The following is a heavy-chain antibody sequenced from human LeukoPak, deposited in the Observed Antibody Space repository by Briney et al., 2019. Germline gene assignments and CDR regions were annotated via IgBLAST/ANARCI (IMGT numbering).Heavy chain of an antibody. V-gene: IGHV4-39*01. CDR2: IFYRGNT. CDR3: ARHGYDVLSGLFDY. CDR1: GGSNSTNNYY. Sequence: TPSETLSLTCTVSGGSNSTNNYYWGWIRQPPGKGLEWIGSIFYRGNTYYNPSLKSRVTISIDTSKDQFSLKLTSVTAADTAIFYCARHGYDVLSGLFDYWGQGSLVTVSS. J-gene: IGHJ4*02. D-gene: IGHD3-3*01.